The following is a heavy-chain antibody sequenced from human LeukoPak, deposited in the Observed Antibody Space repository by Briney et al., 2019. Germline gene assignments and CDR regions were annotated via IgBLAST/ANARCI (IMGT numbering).Heavy chain of an antibody. J-gene: IGHJ4*02. Sequence: RPSETLSLTCTVSDGSISAYYWSWIRQSLGKGLEWIGYIFYEGKTVYNPSLESRVTFSIGSPNNHFFLRMTSVTAADTAVYYCARGAALVTHRYFDYWGPGTLVTVSS. CDR3: ARGAALVTHRYFDY. D-gene: IGHD5-18*01. CDR2: IFYEGKT. CDR1: DGSISAYY. V-gene: IGHV4-59*08.